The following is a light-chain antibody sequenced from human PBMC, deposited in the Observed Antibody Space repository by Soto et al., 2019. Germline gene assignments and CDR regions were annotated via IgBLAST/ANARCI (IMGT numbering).Light chain of an antibody. Sequence: EIVMTQSPATLSVSPGERATLSCRASESVNSSLAWYQQKPGQAPRLLINGASTRATGIPARFSGSGSATEFTLTISSLQSEDFAVYYCQQYNSWPPWTFGQGTK. CDR1: ESVNSS. V-gene: IGKV3-15*01. J-gene: IGKJ1*01. CDR3: QQYNSWPPWT. CDR2: GAS.